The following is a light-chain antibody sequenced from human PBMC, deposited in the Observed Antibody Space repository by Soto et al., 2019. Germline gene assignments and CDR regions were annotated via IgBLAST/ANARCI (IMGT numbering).Light chain of an antibody. Sequence: EIVLTQSPGTLSLSPGERATLSCRASQSIAGRLLAWYQQKPGQAPRVLIYGASSRATGIPDRFSGSGSGTDFTLTISRLEPEDFAVYHCQQYGSSPITFGQGTRLEIK. CDR1: QSIAGRL. CDR3: QQYGSSPIT. J-gene: IGKJ5*01. CDR2: GAS. V-gene: IGKV3-20*01.